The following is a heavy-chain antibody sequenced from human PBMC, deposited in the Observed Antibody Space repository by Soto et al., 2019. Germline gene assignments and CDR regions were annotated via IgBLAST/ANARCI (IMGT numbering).Heavy chain of an antibody. V-gene: IGHV3-53*04. CDR3: ARSIVVVPAAKDGRDAFDI. CDR1: GFTVSSNY. J-gene: IGHJ3*02. Sequence: EVQLVESGGGLVQPGGSLRLSCAASGFTVSSNYMSWVRQAPGKGLEWVSVIYSGGSTYYADSVKGRFTISRHNSKNTLYLQMNSLRAEDTAVYYCARSIVVVPAAKDGRDAFDIWGQGTMVTVSS. CDR2: IYSGGST. D-gene: IGHD2-2*01.